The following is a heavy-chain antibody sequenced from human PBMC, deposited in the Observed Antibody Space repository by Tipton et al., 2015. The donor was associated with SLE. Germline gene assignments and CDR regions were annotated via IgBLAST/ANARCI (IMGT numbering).Heavy chain of an antibody. CDR2: ISWNSGSI. V-gene: IGHV3-9*01. D-gene: IGHD6-19*01. CDR3: ARVRVGGAGFDY. CDR1: GFTFDDYA. J-gene: IGHJ4*02. Sequence: SLRLSCAASGFTFDDYAMHWVRQAPGKGLEWVSGISWNSGSIGYADSVKGRFTISRDNSKSTMYLQINSLRAEDTAVYYCARVRVGGAGFDYWGQGTLVTVSS.